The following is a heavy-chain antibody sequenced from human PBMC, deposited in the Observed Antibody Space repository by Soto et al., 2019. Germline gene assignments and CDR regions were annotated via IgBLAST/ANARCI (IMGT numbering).Heavy chain of an antibody. V-gene: IGHV2-5*02. CDR1: GFSLTTSGVG. CDR3: AHRVLRTVFGLVTTTAIDFDF. D-gene: IGHD3-3*01. CDR2: IYWDDDK. J-gene: IGHJ4*02. Sequence: QITLNESGPTQVKPRQTLTLTCTFSGFSLTTSGVGVGWIRQSPGKAPEWLALIYWDDDKRYSPSPKSRLTITKDTYRDQVVLTMADLDPADTATYYCAHRVLRTVFGLVTTTAIDFDFGGEGTPVAVSS.